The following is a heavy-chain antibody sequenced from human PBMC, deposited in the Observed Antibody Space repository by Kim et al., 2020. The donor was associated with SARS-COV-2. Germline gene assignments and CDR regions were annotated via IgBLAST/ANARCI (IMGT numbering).Heavy chain of an antibody. CDR3: ARERGSGSYWDY. V-gene: IGHV3-33*01. Sequence: YYADSVKGRFTISRDNSKNTLYLQMNSLGAEDTAVYYCARERGSGSYWDYWGQGTLVTVSS. J-gene: IGHJ4*02. D-gene: IGHD3-10*01.